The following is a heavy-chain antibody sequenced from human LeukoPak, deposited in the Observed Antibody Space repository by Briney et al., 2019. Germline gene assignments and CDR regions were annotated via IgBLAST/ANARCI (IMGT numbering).Heavy chain of an antibody. CDR3: ARDPGGHCDGHSCWGSRIDP. CDR2: ISTSGST. CDR1: GGSVSDYY. J-gene: IGHJ5*02. V-gene: IGHV4-4*08. Sequence: SETLSLTCTISGGSVSDYYWSWIRQSPGKGLESIGHISTSGSTNYNPSLKSRLTISIDTSKKQFSLKLTSVTAADTAVYYCARDPGGHCDGHSCWGSRIDPWGQGTLVTVSS. D-gene: IGHD2-15*01.